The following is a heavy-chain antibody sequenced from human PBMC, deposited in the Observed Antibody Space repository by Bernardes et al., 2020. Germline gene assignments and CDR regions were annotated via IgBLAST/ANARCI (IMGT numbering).Heavy chain of an antibody. D-gene: IGHD3-3*01. CDR3: ARGLRFLNV. CDR1: GASITSFY. CDR2: IYYSGST. Sequence: SETLSLTCTVSGASITSFYWSWIRQPPGKGLEWIGYIYYSGSTNYNPSLKSRVTISVDTSKNQFSLKLSSVTAADTAVYYCARGLRFLNVWGKGTTVTVSS. J-gene: IGHJ6*04. V-gene: IGHV4-59*01.